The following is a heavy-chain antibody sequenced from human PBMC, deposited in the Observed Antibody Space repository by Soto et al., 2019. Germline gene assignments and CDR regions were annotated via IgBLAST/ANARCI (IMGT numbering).Heavy chain of an antibody. CDR3: ARDSSIVGAIDFDY. V-gene: IGHV3-30-3*01. CDR1: GFTFSSYA. J-gene: IGHJ4*02. Sequence: GGSLRLSCAASGFTFSSYAMHWVRQAPGKGLEWVAVISYDGSNKYYADSVKGRFTISRDNSKNTLYLQMNSLRAEDTAVYYCARDSSIVGAIDFDYWGQGTLVTVSS. CDR2: ISYDGSNK. D-gene: IGHD1-26*01.